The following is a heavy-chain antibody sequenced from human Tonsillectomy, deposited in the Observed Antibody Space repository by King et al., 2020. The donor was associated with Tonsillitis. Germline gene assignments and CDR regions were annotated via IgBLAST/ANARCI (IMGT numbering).Heavy chain of an antibody. Sequence: VQLVQSGAEVRKPGASVSVSCKASGDTFSGHHVHWVRQAPGQGLEWMGWINPDSGDTNYVASFQGRVTMTVTKDTSISTAYMGLSSLRPDDTAVYYCAPFASASANSDTSAYRYFRHWGPGTLVTVSS. CDR1: GDTFSGHH. CDR3: APFASASANSDTSAYRYFRH. J-gene: IGHJ1*01. CDR2: INPDSGDT. V-gene: IGHV1-2*02. D-gene: IGHD3-22*01.